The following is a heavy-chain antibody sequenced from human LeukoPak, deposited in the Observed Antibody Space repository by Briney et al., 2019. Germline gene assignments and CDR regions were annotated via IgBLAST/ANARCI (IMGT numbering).Heavy chain of an antibody. J-gene: IGHJ4*02. CDR2: IYSGGDT. CDR1: GFTVSSNY. Sequence: GGSLRLSCAASGFTVSSNYMSWVRQAPGKGLEWVSVIYSGGDTYYADSVKDRFTISRDNSKNTLYLQMNSLRAEDTAVYYCAKGGGDGYNSPDDYWGQGTLVTVSS. CDR3: AKGGGDGYNSPDDY. V-gene: IGHV3-66*01. D-gene: IGHD5-24*01.